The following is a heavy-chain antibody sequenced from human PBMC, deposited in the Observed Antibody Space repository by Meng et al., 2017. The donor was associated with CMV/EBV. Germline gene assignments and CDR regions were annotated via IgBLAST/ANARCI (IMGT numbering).Heavy chain of an antibody. V-gene: IGHV1-69*10. CDR1: GGTFSSYA. J-gene: IGHJ5*02. Sequence: SVKVSCKASGGTFSSYAISWVRQAPGQGLEWMGGIIPILGIANYAQKFQGRVTITADKSTSTAYMELSSLRSEDTAVYFCARFQLPGPHNWFDPWGQGTLVTVSS. CDR3: ARFQLPGPHNWFDP. CDR2: IIPILGIA. D-gene: IGHD2-2*01.